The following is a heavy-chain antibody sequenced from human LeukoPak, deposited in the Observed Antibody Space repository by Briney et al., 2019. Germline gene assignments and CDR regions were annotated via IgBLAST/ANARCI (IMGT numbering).Heavy chain of an antibody. CDR1: GGSFGGYY. J-gene: IGHJ4*02. CDR2: INESGST. Sequence: SETLSLTCAVYGGSFGGYYWNWIRQPPGKGPEWIGEINESGSTNYNPSLKSRVTLSVDTSKSQFSLKLTSVTAADTAVYFCARNSAYSRSSGTNLWGQGTLVTVSS. CDR3: ARNSAYSRSSGTNL. V-gene: IGHV4-34*01. D-gene: IGHD6-6*01.